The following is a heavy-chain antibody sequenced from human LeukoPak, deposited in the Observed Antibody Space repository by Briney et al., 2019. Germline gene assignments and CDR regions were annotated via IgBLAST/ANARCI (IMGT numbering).Heavy chain of an antibody. CDR3: ARGWNSSPRDF. V-gene: IGHV1-2*02. CDR1: GYFFTGYY. Sequence: ASVKVSCKASGYFFTGYYMHWVRQAPGQGLEWMGRINADSGDTNYAQKFQGRVTMTRDTSISTAYMELSSLRFDDTAVYYCARGWNSSPRDFWGQGTLVTVSS. D-gene: IGHD1/OR15-1a*01. J-gene: IGHJ4*02. CDR2: INADSGDT.